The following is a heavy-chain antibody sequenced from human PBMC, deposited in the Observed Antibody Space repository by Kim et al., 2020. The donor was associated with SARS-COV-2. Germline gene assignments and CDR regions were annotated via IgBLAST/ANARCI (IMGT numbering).Heavy chain of an antibody. Sequence: GGSLILSCLASGFNFRNFAMHWVRQAPGKGLESVSSISNDGGNTCYADSVKGRFTISRDNSKNTLYLQMSSLRPEDTAVYYCVKDFHSGTYRYFDYWGQGTLMTVSS. CDR1: GFNFRNFA. J-gene: IGHJ4*02. V-gene: IGHV3-64D*06. D-gene: IGHD1-26*01. CDR3: VKDFHSGTYRYFDY. CDR2: ISNDGGNT.